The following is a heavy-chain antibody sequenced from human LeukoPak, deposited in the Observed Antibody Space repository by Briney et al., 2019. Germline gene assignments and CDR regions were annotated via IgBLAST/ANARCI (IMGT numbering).Heavy chain of an antibody. D-gene: IGHD6-13*01. CDR2: INAGNGNT. J-gene: IGHJ3*02. V-gene: IGHV1-3*01. CDR3: ARMAATGHDAFDI. Sequence: ASEKVSCRASGYTFTSYAMHWVRQAPGQRLEWMGWINAGNGNTKYSQKFQGRVTITRDTSASTAYMELSSLRSEDTAVYYCARMAATGHDAFDIWGQGTMVTVSS. CDR1: GYTFTSYA.